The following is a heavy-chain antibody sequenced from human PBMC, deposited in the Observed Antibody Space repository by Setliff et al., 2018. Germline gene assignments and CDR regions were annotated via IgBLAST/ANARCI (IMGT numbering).Heavy chain of an antibody. D-gene: IGHD3-10*01. CDR2: IYYTGSS. CDR1: GDSIRSYY. V-gene: IGHV4-59*01. Sequence: PSETLSLTCTVSGDSIRSYYWSWVRQPPGRGLEWIGYIYYTGSSNYNPSLKSRVTISVDTSKNQFSLRLRSVSAADTAVYYCARHDARGYYYYMDVWGEGTTVTVSS. J-gene: IGHJ6*03. CDR3: ARHDARGYYYYMDV.